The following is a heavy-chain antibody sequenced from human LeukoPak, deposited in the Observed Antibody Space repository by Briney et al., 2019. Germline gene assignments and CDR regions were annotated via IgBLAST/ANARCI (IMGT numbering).Heavy chain of an antibody. V-gene: IGHV3-23*01. CDR2: ISGSGGST. CDR1: GFTFSSYE. CDR3: AKESSNHYGMDV. J-gene: IGHJ6*04. D-gene: IGHD2-2*01. Sequence: GGSLRLSCAASGFTFSSYEMNWVRQAPGKGLEWVSAISGSGGSTYYADSVKGRFTISRDNSKNTLYLQMNSLRAEDTAVYYCAKESSNHYGMDVWGKGTTVTVSS.